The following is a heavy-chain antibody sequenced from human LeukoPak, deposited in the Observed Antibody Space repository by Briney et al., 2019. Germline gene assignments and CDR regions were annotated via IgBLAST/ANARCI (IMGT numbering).Heavy chain of an antibody. CDR1: GFTFSSYS. CDR2: ISSSSSYI. J-gene: IGHJ4*02. CDR3: ARDGPYYYDSSGFSDY. D-gene: IGHD3-22*01. Sequence: SGGSLRLFCAASGFTFSSYSMNWVRQAPGKGLEWVSSISSSSSYIHYADSVKGRFTISRDNAKNSLYLQMNSLRAEDTAVYYCARDGPYYYDSSGFSDYWGQGTLVTVSS. V-gene: IGHV3-21*01.